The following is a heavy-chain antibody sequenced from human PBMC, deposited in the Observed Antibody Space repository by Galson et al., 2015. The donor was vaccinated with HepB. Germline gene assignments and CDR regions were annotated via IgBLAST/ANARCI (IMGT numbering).Heavy chain of an antibody. J-gene: IGHJ3*02. CDR3: ARDRSSGWDDAFDI. D-gene: IGHD6-19*01. V-gene: IGHV3-7*03. CDR2: IKQDGSEK. Sequence: SLRLSCAASGFTFSSYWMSWVRQAPGKGLEWVANIKQDGSEKYYVESVKGRFTISRDNAKNSLYLQMNSLRAEDTAVYYCARDRSSGWDDAFDIWGQGTMVTVSS. CDR1: GFTFSSYW.